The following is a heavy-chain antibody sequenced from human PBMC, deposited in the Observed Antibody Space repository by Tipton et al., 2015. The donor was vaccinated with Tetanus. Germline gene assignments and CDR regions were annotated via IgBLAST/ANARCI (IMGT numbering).Heavy chain of an antibody. CDR3: ARGSRYYFDS. V-gene: IGHV3-23*03. J-gene: IGHJ4*02. Sequence: SLRLSCAASGFTFSSYGVNWVRQAPGKGLEWVSIIYSGGSSAYYAGSVKGRFTVSRDNSKNTLYLQMNSLRAEDTAVFYCARGSRYYFDSGGQGTLVTVSS. CDR1: GFTFSSYG. CDR2: IYSGGSSA.